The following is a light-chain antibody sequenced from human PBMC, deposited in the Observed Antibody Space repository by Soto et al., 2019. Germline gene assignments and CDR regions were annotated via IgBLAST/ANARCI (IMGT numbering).Light chain of an antibody. CDR3: QQYNSYSWT. Sequence: DIQLTQSPSFLSASVGDRVTITCRASQGISSYLAWYQQKPGKAPKLLIYAASALQSGVPSRFSGSGSGTEFTLTISSLQPEDFATYYCQQYNSYSWTFGQGTRLENK. V-gene: IGKV1-9*01. J-gene: IGKJ5*01. CDR2: AAS. CDR1: QGISSY.